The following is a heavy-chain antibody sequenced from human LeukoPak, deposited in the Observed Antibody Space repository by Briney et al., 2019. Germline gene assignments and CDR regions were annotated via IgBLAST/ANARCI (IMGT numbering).Heavy chain of an antibody. J-gene: IGHJ4*02. D-gene: IGHD2-2*01. V-gene: IGHV4-39*01. CDR1: VRSISSSSDY. CDR2: IYYSEII. CDR3: ARQLGYCSSTSCYAAKVDY. Sequence: PSETLSLTCTVWVRSISSSSDYWGWSRQPPGEVLELIERIYYSEIIYYNPSLKIRVTISVDTSKNQFSLKLSSVTAADTAVYYCARQLGYCSSTSCYAAKVDYWGQGTLVTVSS.